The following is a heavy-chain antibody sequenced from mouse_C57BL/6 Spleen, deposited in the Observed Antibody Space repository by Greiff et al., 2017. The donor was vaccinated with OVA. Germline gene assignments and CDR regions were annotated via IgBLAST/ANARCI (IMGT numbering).Heavy chain of an antibody. D-gene: IGHD2-12*01. CDR2: IDPETGGT. Sequence: QVQLQQSGAELVRPGASVTLSCKASGYTFTDYEMHWVKQTPVHGLEWIGAIDPETGGTAYNQKFKGKAILTADKSSSTAYMELRILTSEDSAVYYCTRTLRRVYYAMDYWGQGTSVTVSS. CDR3: TRTLRRVYYAMDY. J-gene: IGHJ4*01. V-gene: IGHV1-15*01. CDR1: GYTFTDYE.